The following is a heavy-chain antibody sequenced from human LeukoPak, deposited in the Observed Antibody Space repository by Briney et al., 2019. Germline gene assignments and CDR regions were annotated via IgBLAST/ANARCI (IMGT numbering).Heavy chain of an antibody. V-gene: IGHV1-2*02. CDR1: GYTFTGYF. CDR3: ARGSSSWYDVSASYFDY. Sequence: GASVKVSCKASGYTFTGYFMHWVRQAPGQGLEWMGWINPNSGGTHYAHKFQGRVTMTRDTSISTAYMELSRLRPDDTAVYYCARGSSSWYDVSASYFDYWGQGTLVTVSS. CDR2: INPNSGGT. J-gene: IGHJ4*02. D-gene: IGHD6-13*01.